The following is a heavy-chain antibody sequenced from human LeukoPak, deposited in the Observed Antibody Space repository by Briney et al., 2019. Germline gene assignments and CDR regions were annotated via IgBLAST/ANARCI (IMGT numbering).Heavy chain of an antibody. Sequence: ASVKVSCKASGYTFTSYGISWVRQAPGQGLEWMGWISAYNGNTNYAQKHQGRVTMTTDTSTSTAYMELRSLRSDDTAVYYCARDHYYDSSGYTRSADYWGQGTLVTVSS. V-gene: IGHV1-18*01. CDR2: ISAYNGNT. J-gene: IGHJ4*02. D-gene: IGHD3-22*01. CDR3: ARDHYYDSSGYTRSADY. CDR1: GYTFTSYG.